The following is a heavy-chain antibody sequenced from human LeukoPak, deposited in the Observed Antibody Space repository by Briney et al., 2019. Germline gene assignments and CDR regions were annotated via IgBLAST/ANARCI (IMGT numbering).Heavy chain of an antibody. CDR3: ARAPYYDFWSGFLTFDY. CDR1: GFTFNTYA. Sequence: GGSLRLSCTASGFTFNTYAMSWVRQAPGKGLEWVSSISSSSDYIYYADSVRGRFTISRDNGKNSLYLQMNRLRAEDTAVYYCARAPYYDFWSGFLTFDYWGQGTLVPVSS. V-gene: IGHV3-21*01. D-gene: IGHD3-3*01. CDR2: ISSSSDYI. J-gene: IGHJ4*02.